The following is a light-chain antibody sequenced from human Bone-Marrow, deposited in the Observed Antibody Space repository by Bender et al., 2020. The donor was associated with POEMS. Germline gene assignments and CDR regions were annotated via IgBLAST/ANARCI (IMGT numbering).Light chain of an antibody. CDR1: SSDIGGYNY. CDR2: DVT. CDR3: SLDTGSSTWV. V-gene: IGLV2-14*01. Sequence: QSTLTQPPSASGSPGQSVTISCTGTSSDIGGYNYVSWYQQHPGKAPKLIIYDVTNRPSGVSYRFSGSKSGNTASLTISGLQAEDEADYYCSLDTGSSTWVFGGGTKLTVL. J-gene: IGLJ3*02.